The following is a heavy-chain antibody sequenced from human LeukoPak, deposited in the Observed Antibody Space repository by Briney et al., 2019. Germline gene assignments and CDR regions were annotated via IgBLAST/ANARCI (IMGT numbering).Heavy chain of an antibody. D-gene: IGHD4-17*01. J-gene: IGHJ4*02. CDR3: ARGYPDYGDSG. Sequence: PSETLSLTCTVSGGSVSSGSYYWSWIRQPPGKGLEWIGYIYYSGSTNYNPSLKSRVTISVDTSKNQFSLKLSSVTAADTAVYYCARGYPDYGDSGWGQGTLVTVSS. V-gene: IGHV4-61*01. CDR1: GGSVSSGSYY. CDR2: IYYSGST.